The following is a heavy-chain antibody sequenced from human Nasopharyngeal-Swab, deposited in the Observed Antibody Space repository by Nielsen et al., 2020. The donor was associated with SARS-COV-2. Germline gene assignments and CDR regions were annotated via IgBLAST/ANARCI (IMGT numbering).Heavy chain of an antibody. CDR2: IYYSGST. J-gene: IGHJ5*02. Sequence: SETLSLTCTVSGGSISSSSYYWGWIRQPPGKGLEWIGSIYYSGSTYYNPSLKSRVTISVDTSKNQFSLKLSSVTAADTAVYYCFAKWLLLGWFDPWGQGTLVTVSS. D-gene: IGHD3-3*01. CDR3: FAKWLLLGWFDP. CDR1: GGSISSSSYY. V-gene: IGHV4-39*01.